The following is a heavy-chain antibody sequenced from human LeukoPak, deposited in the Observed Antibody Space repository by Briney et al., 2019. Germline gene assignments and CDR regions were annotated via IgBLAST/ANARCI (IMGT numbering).Heavy chain of an antibody. J-gene: IGHJ4*02. CDR2: IYPGDSDT. CDR3: ARGHHDYFDY. V-gene: IGHV5-51*01. CDR1: GSISSNYW. Sequence: GSISSNYWIGWVRQMPGKGLEWMGIIYPGDSDTKYGPSFQGQVTISADKSISTAYLQWSSLKASDTAMYYCARGHHDYFDYWGQGTLVTVSS.